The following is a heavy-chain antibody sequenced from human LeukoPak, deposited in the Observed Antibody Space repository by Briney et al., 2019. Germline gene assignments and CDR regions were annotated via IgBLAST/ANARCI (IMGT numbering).Heavy chain of an antibody. V-gene: IGHV4-34*01. Sequence: PSETLSLTCAVYGGSFSGYYWSWIRQPPGKGLEWIGEINHSGSTNYNPSLKSRVTISVDTSKNQFSLKLSSVTAADTAVYYCARGTGYYYDSSGYWNYWGQGTLVTVSS. CDR1: GGSFSGYY. J-gene: IGHJ4*02. CDR2: INHSGST. D-gene: IGHD3-22*01. CDR3: ARGTGYYYDSSGYWNY.